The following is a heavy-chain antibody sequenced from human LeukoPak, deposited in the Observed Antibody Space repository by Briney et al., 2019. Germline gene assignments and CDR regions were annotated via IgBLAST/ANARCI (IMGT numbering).Heavy chain of an antibody. CDR2: ISGSGGST. J-gene: IGHJ4*02. D-gene: IGHD1-1*01. Sequence: PGGSLRLSCAASGFTFSSYAMSWVRQAPGKGLEWVSAISGSGGSTYYADSVKGRFTISRDNSKNTLYLQMNSLRAEDTAVYYCARSPSYDSRGTTYYFDYWGQGTLVTVSS. CDR3: ARSPSYDSRGTTYYFDY. CDR1: GFTFSSYA. V-gene: IGHV3-23*01.